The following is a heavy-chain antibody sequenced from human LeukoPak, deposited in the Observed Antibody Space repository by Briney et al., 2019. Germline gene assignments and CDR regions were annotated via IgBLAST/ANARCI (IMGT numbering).Heavy chain of an antibody. Sequence: GGSLRLSCAVSGFTFSSYGMHWVRQAPGKGLEWVAFIRYDGSNTYYADSVKGRFTISRDNSKNTLYLQMDTLRAEDTAVYYCAKDRMAAGLDYWGQGTLVTVSS. D-gene: IGHD6-6*01. CDR2: IRYDGSNT. CDR1: GFTFSSYG. CDR3: AKDRMAAGLDY. J-gene: IGHJ4*02. V-gene: IGHV3-30*02.